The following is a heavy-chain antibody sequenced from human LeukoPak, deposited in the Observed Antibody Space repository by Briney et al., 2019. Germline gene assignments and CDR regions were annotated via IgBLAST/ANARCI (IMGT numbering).Heavy chain of an antibody. J-gene: IGHJ4*02. Sequence: GGSLTLSCAASGFTFSDYSMNWVRRAPGKGLVWVSSISGSSSHRYYTDSVKGRFTISRDNAKNSVYLQMNSLRAEDTAVYYCVGGYCSGGSCPGYWGQGTLVTVSS. D-gene: IGHD2-15*01. CDR3: VGGYCSGGSCPGY. CDR2: ISGSSSHR. CDR1: GFTFSDYS. V-gene: IGHV3-21*01.